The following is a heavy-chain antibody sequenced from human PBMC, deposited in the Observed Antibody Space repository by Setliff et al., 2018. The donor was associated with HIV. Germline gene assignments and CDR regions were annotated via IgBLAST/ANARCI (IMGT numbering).Heavy chain of an antibody. CDR3: ATVYQARRLAYYFDY. J-gene: IGHJ4*02. CDR1: GYTFTSYK. D-gene: IGHD1-1*01. CDR2: INPSDGSR. V-gene: IGHV1-46*01. Sequence: ASVKVSCKASGYTFTSYKMHWVRQAPGQGLEWMGIINPSDGSRRYAQKFQDRLTMTRDTTTTTVYMELSSLRSEDTAVYHCATVYQARRLAYYFDYWGQGTLVTVSS.